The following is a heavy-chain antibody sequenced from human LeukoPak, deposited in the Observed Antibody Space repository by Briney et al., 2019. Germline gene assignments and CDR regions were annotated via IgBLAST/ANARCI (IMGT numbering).Heavy chain of an antibody. V-gene: IGHV3-53*01. J-gene: IGHJ5*02. CDR3: AKDEAVAGRGWFDP. CDR1: GFTVSSNY. Sequence: PGGSLRLSCAASGFTVSSNYMSWVRQAPGKGLEWVSVIYSGGSTYYADSVKGRFTISRDNSKNTLYLQMNSLRAEDTAVYYCAKDEAVAGRGWFDPWGQGTLVTVSS. D-gene: IGHD6-19*01. CDR2: IYSGGST.